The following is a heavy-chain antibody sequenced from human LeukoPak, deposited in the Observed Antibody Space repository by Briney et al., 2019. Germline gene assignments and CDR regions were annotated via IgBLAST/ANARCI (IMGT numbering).Heavy chain of an antibody. CDR2: IYYSGST. J-gene: IGHJ3*02. CDR1: GGSISSSGYY. V-gene: IGHV4-31*03. Sequence: SETLSLTCTVSGGSISSSGYYWSRIRQHPGKGLEWIGYIYYSGSTYYNPSLKSRVTISVDTSKNQFSLKLSSVTAADTAVYYCLAYCGGDCYSEAFDIWGQGTMVTVSS. CDR3: LAYCGGDCYSEAFDI. D-gene: IGHD2-21*02.